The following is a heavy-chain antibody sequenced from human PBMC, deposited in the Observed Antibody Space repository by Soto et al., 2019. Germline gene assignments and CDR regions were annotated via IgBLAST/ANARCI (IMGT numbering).Heavy chain of an antibody. Sequence: QVQLVESGGGVVQPGRSLRLSCAASGFTFSSYGMHWVRQAPGKGLEWVAVIWYDGSNKYYADSVKGRFTISRDNSKNTLYLQMNSLGAEDTAVYYCARDHYYGSGSFDYWGQGTLVTVSS. CDR1: GFTFSSYG. V-gene: IGHV3-33*01. J-gene: IGHJ4*02. CDR3: ARDHYYGSGSFDY. D-gene: IGHD3-10*01. CDR2: IWYDGSNK.